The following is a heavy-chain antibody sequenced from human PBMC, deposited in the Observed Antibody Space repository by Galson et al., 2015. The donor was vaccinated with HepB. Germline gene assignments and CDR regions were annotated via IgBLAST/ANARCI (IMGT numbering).Heavy chain of an antibody. D-gene: IGHD1-26*01. CDR3: AKHVGPYYYMDV. J-gene: IGHJ6*03. Sequence: SLRLSCAASGFTFISYGMHWVRQAPGKGLEWVAVISYDGSNKYYADSVKGRFTISRDNSKNTLYLQMNSLRAEDTAVYYCAKHVGPYYYMDVWGKGTTVTVSS. CDR2: ISYDGSNK. CDR1: GFTFISYG. V-gene: IGHV3-30*18.